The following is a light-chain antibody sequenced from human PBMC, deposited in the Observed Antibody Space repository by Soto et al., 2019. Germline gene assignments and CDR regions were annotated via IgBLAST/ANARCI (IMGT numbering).Light chain of an antibody. CDR1: QDIRNN. Sequence: DIQMTQSPSSLSTSVGDSVAITCRASQDIRNNLNWYQQKQGKAPKPLIYDASNLETGVPSRFSGSGSGTDFTLTISSLQPEDVATYYCQQFDELPRTFGQGTKLEIK. V-gene: IGKV1-33*01. CDR3: QQFDELPRT. J-gene: IGKJ2*01. CDR2: DAS.